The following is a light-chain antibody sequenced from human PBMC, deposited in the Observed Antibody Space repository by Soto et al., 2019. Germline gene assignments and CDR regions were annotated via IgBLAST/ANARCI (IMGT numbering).Light chain of an antibody. V-gene: IGLV2-14*01. J-gene: IGLJ3*02. CDR1: SSDIGAYNY. CDR2: EVS. CDR3: SSYTSSSTWV. Sequence: QSALTQPASVSGSPGQSITISCSGTSSDIGAYNYVSWYQQHPGKAPKLMIYEVSNRPSGVSNRFSGSKSGNTASLTISGLQAEDEADYICSSYTSSSTWVFGGGTKVTVL.